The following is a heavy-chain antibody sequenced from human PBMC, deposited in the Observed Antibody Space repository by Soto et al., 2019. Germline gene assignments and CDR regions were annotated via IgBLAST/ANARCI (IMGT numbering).Heavy chain of an antibody. Sequence: GSLRLSCAASGFTFSSYSMNWVRQAPGKGLEWVSSISSSSTYIYYADSLKGRFTISRDNARNSLYLQMNSLRVEDTAVYFCARDRSDLDYWGQGTLVTVSS. CDR1: GFTFSSYS. CDR3: ARDRSDLDY. CDR2: ISSSSTYI. D-gene: IGHD6-19*01. V-gene: IGHV3-21*03. J-gene: IGHJ4*02.